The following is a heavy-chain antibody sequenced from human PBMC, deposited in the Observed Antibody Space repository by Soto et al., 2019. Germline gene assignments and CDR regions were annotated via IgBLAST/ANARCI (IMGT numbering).Heavy chain of an antibody. J-gene: IGHJ4*02. CDR3: VCGGNFFIY. V-gene: IGHV3-7*01. CDR1: GFTFSTYW. Sequence: EVQLVESGGGLVQPGGSLRLSCAASGFTFSTYWMTWVRQPPGKGLEWVANMDQDGSETYYVDSVRGRFTVSRDKAKNSLYLQMNSLRFEDTAVYYCVCGGNFFIYWGQGTLVTVST. D-gene: IGHD3-16*01. CDR2: MDQDGSET.